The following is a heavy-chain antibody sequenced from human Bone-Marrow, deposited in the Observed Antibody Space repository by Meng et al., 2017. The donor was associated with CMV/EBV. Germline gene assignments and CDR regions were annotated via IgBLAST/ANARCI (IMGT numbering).Heavy chain of an antibody. CDR2: INHSGST. V-gene: IGHV4-34*01. CDR1: FSGYD. Sequence: FSGYDWSWIRQPPGKGLEWIGEINHSGSTKYNPSLKSRVTISVDTSKNQFSLKLSSVTAADTAVYYCARMARPRASVYYYDSNGPFDYWGQGTLVTVSS. D-gene: IGHD3-22*01. J-gene: IGHJ4*02. CDR3: ARMARPRASVYYYDSNGPFDY.